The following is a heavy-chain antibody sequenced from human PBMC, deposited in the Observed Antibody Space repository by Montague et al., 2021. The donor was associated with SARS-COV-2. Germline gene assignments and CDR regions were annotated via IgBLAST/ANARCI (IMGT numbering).Heavy chain of an antibody. CDR3: ARQKMGPVTIFGEVMHARCFDS. J-gene: IGHJ5*01. D-gene: IGHD3-3*01. CDR1: GCSISSSSYY. V-gene: IGHV4-39*01. CDR2: IDNSGCT. Sequence: SETLSLTCTVSGCSISSSSYYWGWIRQPSGKGLEWIGSIDNSGCTYHNPSLRSRVTISVDTSKNQFSLKLSSVTAADTAVYYCARQKMGPVTIFGEVMHARCFDSWGTGTLVTVFS.